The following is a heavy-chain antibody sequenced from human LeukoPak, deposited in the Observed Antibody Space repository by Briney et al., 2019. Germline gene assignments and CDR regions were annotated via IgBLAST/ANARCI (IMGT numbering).Heavy chain of an antibody. V-gene: IGHV1-18*01. CDR1: GYTFSSYG. D-gene: IGHD5-18*01. CDR2: INTYNVNT. Sequence: VASVKVSCKASGYTFSSYGVSWVRQAPGQGLEWMGWINTYNVNTNYAQKFQGRVTLTTDASTSTAYMELRSLRSDDTAVYYCARDSRRGYSYGYDYWGQGTLVTVSS. J-gene: IGHJ4*02. CDR3: ARDSRRGYSYGYDY.